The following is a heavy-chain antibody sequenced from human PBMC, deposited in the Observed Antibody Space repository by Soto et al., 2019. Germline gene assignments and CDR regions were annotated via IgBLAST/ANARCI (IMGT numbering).Heavy chain of an antibody. V-gene: IGHV4-39*01. CDR1: GGSMYGGTSY. CDR3: AKCADNWFDP. CDR2: VYYSGTT. Sequence: SETLSLTCTVSGGSMYGGTSYWGWIRQPPGKGLEWIGVVYYSGTTYYNTSLESRVTISIDMSKDQFSLTLSSVTAADTAVYYCAKCADNWFDPWGPGTLVTVSS. J-gene: IGHJ5*02.